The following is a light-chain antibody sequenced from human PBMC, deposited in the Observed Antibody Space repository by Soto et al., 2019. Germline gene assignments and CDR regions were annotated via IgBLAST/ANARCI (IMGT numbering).Light chain of an antibody. V-gene: IGLV2-23*03. CDR2: EGT. J-gene: IGLJ2*01. CDR3: CSCAAGTTFV. CDR1: SSDVGTYNL. Sequence: QSALTQPASVSGSPGQSITISCSGASSDVGTYNLDSWYQQYPGKAPKLLIYEGTKRPSGVSDRFSGSKSGNTASLTLSGLQGEDEADYYCCSCAAGTTFVFGGGTKLTVL.